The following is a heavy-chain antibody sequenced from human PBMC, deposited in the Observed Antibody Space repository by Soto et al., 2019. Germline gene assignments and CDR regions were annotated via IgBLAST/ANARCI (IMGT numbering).Heavy chain of an antibody. Sequence: QVQLVQSGAEVKKPGASVKVSCKASGYTFTSYDINWVRQATGQGLEWMGWMNPNSGNTGYAQKIQGRVTMTRNTSISTAYMELSRLRSEDTAVYYCARVWEEEDAYYYMDVWGKGTTVTVSS. CDR1: GYTFTSYD. V-gene: IGHV1-8*01. CDR2: MNPNSGNT. D-gene: IGHD1-26*01. J-gene: IGHJ6*03. CDR3: ARVWEEEDAYYYMDV.